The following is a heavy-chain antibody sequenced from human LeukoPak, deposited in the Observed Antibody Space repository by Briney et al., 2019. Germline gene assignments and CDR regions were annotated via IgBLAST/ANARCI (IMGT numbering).Heavy chain of an antibody. CDR2: IWYDGSNK. CDR1: GFTFSSYG. V-gene: IGHV3-33*06. Sequence: GGSLRLYCAASGFTFSSYGMHWVRQAPGKGLEWVAVIWYDGSNKYYADSVKGRFTISRDNSKNTLYLQMNSLRAEDTAVYYCAKDYYGSGSYAHDAFDIWGQGTMVTVSS. CDR3: AKDYYGSGSYAHDAFDI. D-gene: IGHD3-10*01. J-gene: IGHJ3*02.